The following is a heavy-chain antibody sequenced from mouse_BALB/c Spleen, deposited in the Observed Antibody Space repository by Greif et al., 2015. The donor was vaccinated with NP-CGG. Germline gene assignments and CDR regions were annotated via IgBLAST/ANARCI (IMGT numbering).Heavy chain of an antibody. CDR3: ARRTGTEAMDY. CDR1: GYTFTDYY. Sequence: VQLQQTGPELVKPGASVKVSCMASGYTFTDYYINWVKQKPGQGLEWIGWIYPGSGNTKYNEKFKGKATLTVDTSSSTAYMQLSSLTSEDTAVYFRARRTGTEAMDYWGQGTSVTVSS. CDR2: IYPGSGNT. D-gene: IGHD4-1*01. J-gene: IGHJ4*01. V-gene: IGHV1-84*02.